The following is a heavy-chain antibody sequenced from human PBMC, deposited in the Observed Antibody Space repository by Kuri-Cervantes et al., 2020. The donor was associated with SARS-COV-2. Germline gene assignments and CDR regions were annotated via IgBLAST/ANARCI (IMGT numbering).Heavy chain of an antibody. V-gene: IGHV1-2*04. J-gene: IGHJ4*02. CDR2: INPNSGGT. CDR3: ARDVSRAAAGTVYFDY. CDR1: GGTFSSYA. Sequence: ASVKVSCKASGGTFSSYAISWVRQAPGQGLEWMGWINPNSGGTNYAQKFQGWVTMTRDTSISTAYMELSRLRSDDTAVYYCARDVSRAAAGTVYFDYWGQGTLVTVSS. D-gene: IGHD6-13*01.